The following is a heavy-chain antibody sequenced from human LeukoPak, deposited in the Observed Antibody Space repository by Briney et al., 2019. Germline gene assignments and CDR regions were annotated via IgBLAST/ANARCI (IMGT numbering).Heavy chain of an antibody. D-gene: IGHD3-22*01. Sequence: SQTLSLTCAVSGGSISSGGYSWSWIRQPPGKGLEWIGYIYHSGSTYYNPSLKSRVTISVDRSKNQFSLKLSSVTAADTAVYYCARAAYYYDSSGYYTISNFDYWGQGTLVTVS. V-gene: IGHV4-30-2*01. CDR3: ARAAYYYDSSGYYTISNFDY. J-gene: IGHJ4*02. CDR1: GGSISSGGYS. CDR2: IYHSGST.